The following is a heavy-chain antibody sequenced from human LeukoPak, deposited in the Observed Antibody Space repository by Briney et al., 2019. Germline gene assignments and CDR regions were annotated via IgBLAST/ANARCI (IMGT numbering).Heavy chain of an antibody. J-gene: IGHJ4*02. CDR2: ISGSGNKT. Sequence: GGSLRLSCAASGFTFSHFAMSWVRQAPGKGLHWVSTISGSGNKTYDADSVKGRFTISRDNSKNTLYLQMTGLRAEDAAVYYDDWGQGTLVTVSS. V-gene: IGHV3-23*01. CDR3: D. CDR1: GFTFSHFA.